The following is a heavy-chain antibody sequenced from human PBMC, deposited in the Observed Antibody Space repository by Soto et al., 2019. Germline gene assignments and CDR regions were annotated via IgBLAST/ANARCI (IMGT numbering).Heavy chain of an antibody. Sequence: ASVKVSCKASGYTFTSYYMHWVRQAPGQGLEWMGIINPSGGSTSYAQKFQGRVTMTRDTSTSTVYMELSSLRSEDTAVYYCARDGDSSGWYGEDYYYYYGMDVWGQGTTVTVSS. V-gene: IGHV1-46*01. D-gene: IGHD6-19*01. CDR2: INPSGGST. CDR3: ARDGDSSGWYGEDYYYYYGMDV. CDR1: GYTFTSYY. J-gene: IGHJ6*02.